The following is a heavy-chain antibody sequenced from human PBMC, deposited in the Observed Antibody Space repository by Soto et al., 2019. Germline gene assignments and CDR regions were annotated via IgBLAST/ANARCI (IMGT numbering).Heavy chain of an antibody. CDR1: GYSFTSYW. Sequence: PGESLKISCKGSGYSFTSYWIGWVRQMPGKGLEWMGIIYPGDSDTRYSPSFQGQVTISADKSISTAYLQWSSLKASDTAMYYCARHGRWLLGAAGERDWFDTWGQGAVVTVSS. D-gene: IGHD6-13*01. CDR3: ARHGRWLLGAAGERDWFDT. CDR2: IYPGDSDT. V-gene: IGHV5-51*01. J-gene: IGHJ5*02.